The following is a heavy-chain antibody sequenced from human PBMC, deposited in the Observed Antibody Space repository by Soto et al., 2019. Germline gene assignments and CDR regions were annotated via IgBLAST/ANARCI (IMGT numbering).Heavy chain of an antibody. D-gene: IGHD4-17*01. CDR1: GFTFSSYA. CDR3: ARVSFYGDYDY. V-gene: IGHV3-64*01. Sequence: EVQLVESGGGLVQPGGSLRLSCAASGFTFSSYAMHWVRQAPGKGLEYVSAISSNGGSTYYANSVKGRFTISRDNSKNTLYLQMGSLRAEDMAVYYCARVSFYGDYDYWVQGTLVTVSS. CDR2: ISSNGGST. J-gene: IGHJ4*02.